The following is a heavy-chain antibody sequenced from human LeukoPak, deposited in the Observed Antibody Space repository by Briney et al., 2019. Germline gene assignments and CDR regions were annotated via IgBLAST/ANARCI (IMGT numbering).Heavy chain of an antibody. V-gene: IGHV3-20*04. J-gene: IGHJ6*02. CDR3: ASHGVWLGELSSYYYYGIDV. D-gene: IGHD3-10*01. CDR2: INWNGGST. CDR1: GFTFSSYG. Sequence: GGSLRLSCAASGFTFSSYGMHWVRQAPGKGLEWVSGINWNGGSTGYADSVKGRFTISRDNAKNSLYLQMNSLRAEDTALYYCASHGVWLGELSSYYYYGIDVWGQGTTVTVSS.